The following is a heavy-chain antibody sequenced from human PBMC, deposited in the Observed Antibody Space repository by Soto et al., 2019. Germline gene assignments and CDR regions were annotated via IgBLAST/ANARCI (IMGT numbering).Heavy chain of an antibody. CDR2: ISSSSSYT. D-gene: IGHD2-8*01. J-gene: IGHJ4*02. CDR1: GFTFSDYY. V-gene: IGHV3-11*06. CDR3: ARTPDCTNGVCSAGFDY. Sequence: GGSLRLSCAASGFTFSDYYMSWIRQAPGKGLEWVSYISSSSSYTNYADSVKGRFTISRDNAKNSLYLQMNSLRAEDTAVYYCARTPDCTNGVCSAGFDYWGQGTLVTVSS.